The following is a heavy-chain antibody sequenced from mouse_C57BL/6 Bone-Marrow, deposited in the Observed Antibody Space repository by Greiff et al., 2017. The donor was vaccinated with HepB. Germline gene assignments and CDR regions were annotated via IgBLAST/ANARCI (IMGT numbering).Heavy chain of an antibody. CDR2: IDPEDGET. Sequence: EVQLQQSGAELVKPGASVKLSCTASGFNINDYYMHWVKQRTEQGLEWIGRIDPEDGETKYAPKFQGKATLTADTSSNTAYLQLSSLTSEDTAVYYCARGDGYRFAYWGQGTLVTVSA. CDR1: GFNINDYY. V-gene: IGHV14-2*01. J-gene: IGHJ3*01. CDR3: ARGDGYRFAY. D-gene: IGHD2-3*01.